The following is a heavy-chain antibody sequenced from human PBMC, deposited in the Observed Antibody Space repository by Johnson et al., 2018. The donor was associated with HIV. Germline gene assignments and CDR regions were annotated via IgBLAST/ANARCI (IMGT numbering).Heavy chain of an antibody. Sequence: QMLLVESGGGVVQPGGSLRLSCAASGFTFSSYGMHWVRQAPGKGLEWVAFIRYDGSNKYYADSVKGRFTISRDNAKNALYLQMNSLKTEDTAVYYCTTEWWSYAFDIWGQGTMVTVSS. CDR2: IRYDGSNK. CDR1: GFTFSSYG. V-gene: IGHV3-30*02. D-gene: IGHD2-15*01. CDR3: TTEWWSYAFDI. J-gene: IGHJ3*02.